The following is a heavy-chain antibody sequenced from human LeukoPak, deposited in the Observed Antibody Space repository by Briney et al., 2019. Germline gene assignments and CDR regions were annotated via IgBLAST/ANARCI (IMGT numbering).Heavy chain of an antibody. D-gene: IGHD6-13*01. V-gene: IGHV4-39*07. CDR1: GGSISSSSYY. CDR3: ATGPKGYSSSWFDD. Sequence: SETLSLTCTVSGGSISSSSYYWGWIRQPPGKGLEWIGSIYYSGSTYYNPSLKSRVTISVDTSKNQFSLKLSSVTAADTAVYYCATGPKGYSSSWFDDWGQGTLVTVSS. J-gene: IGHJ4*02. CDR2: IYYSGST.